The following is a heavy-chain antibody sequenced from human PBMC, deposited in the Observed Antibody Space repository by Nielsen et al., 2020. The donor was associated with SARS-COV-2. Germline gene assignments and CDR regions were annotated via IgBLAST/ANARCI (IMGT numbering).Heavy chain of an antibody. D-gene: IGHD6-19*01. V-gene: IGHV3-7*03. CDR2: IKQDGSEK. CDR1: GFTFSNYW. CDR3: AKDREEWLAYFDY. J-gene: IGHJ4*02. Sequence: GESLKISCAASGFTFSNYWMSWVRQAPGKGLEWVANIKQDGSEKYYVDSVKGRFTISRDNSKNTLYLQMNSLRAEDTAVYYCAKDREEWLAYFDYWGQGTLVTVST.